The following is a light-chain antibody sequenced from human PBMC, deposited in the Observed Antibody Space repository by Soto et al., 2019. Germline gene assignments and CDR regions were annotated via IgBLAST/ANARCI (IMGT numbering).Light chain of an antibody. J-gene: IGKJ1*01. CDR2: GAS. CDR3: QQYNNWPQT. Sequence: EIVMTQSPATLSVSPGERATHSCRASQSVSGDLAWYQQKPGQAPRLLIFGASTRATGIPARFSGSGSGTEFTLTISSLQSEDFAVYYCQQYNNWPQTFGQGTKVEIK. V-gene: IGKV3-15*01. CDR1: QSVSGD.